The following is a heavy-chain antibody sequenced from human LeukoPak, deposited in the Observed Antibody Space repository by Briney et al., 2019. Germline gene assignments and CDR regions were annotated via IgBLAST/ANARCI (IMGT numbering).Heavy chain of an antibody. CDR2: ISASGGST. D-gene: IGHD2-8*01. J-gene: IGHJ4*02. Sequence: GGSLRLSCVASGFSFSNNAMGWVRQTPGKGLEWVSLISASGGSTYYADSVKGRFTVSRDNSKNTLYLQMNSLRVEDTAVYYCAKQPYCSNGICYLRYFFDYWGQGTLVTVSS. V-gene: IGHV3-23*01. CDR1: GFSFSNNA. CDR3: AKQPYCSNGICYLRYFFDY.